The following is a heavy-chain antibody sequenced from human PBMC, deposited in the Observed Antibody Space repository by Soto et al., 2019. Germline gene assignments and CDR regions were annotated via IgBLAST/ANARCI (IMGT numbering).Heavy chain of an antibody. CDR1: GFTFSSYA. Sequence: QVQLVESGGGVVQPGRSLRLSCAASGFTFSSYAMHWVRQAPGKGLEWVAVISYDGSNKYYADSVKGRFTISRDNSKNTLYMQMNSLSAEATAVYYCARDRSSGYYGTPYGMDVWGQGTTVTVSS. CDR2: ISYDGSNK. D-gene: IGHD3-22*01. V-gene: IGHV3-30-3*01. J-gene: IGHJ6*02. CDR3: ARDRSSGYYGTPYGMDV.